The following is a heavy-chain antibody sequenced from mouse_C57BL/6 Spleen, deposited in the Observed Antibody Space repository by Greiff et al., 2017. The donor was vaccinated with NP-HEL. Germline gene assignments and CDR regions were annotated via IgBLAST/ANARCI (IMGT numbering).Heavy chain of an antibody. CDR3: ARDLSEDYAMDY. J-gene: IGHJ4*01. V-gene: IGHV14-2*01. CDR1: GFNIKDYY. CDR2: IDPEDGET. Sequence: VQLKQSGAELVKPGASVKLSCTASGFNIKDYYMHWVKQRTEQGLEWIGRIDPEDGETKYAPNFQGKATITADTSSNTAYLQLSSLTSEDTAVYYCARDLSEDYAMDYWGQGTSVTVSS.